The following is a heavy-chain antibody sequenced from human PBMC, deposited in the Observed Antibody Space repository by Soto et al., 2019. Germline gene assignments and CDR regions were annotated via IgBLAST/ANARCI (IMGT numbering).Heavy chain of an antibody. CDR2: IIPIFGTA. CDR1: GGTFNSYA. CDR3: ARDRGSYYDSSGYYFDY. V-gene: IGHV1-69*13. D-gene: IGHD3-22*01. Sequence: SLKVSCKASGGTFNSYAISWVRQAPGKGLEWMGGIIPIFGTANYAQKFQGRVTITADESTSTAYMELSSLRSEDTAVYYCARDRGSYYDSSGYYFDYWGQGTLVTVSS. J-gene: IGHJ4*02.